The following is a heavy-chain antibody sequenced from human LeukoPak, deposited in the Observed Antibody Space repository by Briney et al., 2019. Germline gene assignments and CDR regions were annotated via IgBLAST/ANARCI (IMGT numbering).Heavy chain of an antibody. J-gene: IGHJ5*02. CDR2: INHSGST. CDR3: ARGPRQQLVIWFDP. CDR1: GGSFSGYY. D-gene: IGHD6-13*01. Sequence: PSETLSLTCAVYGGSFSGYYWSWIRQPPGKGLEWIGEINHSGSTNYNPSLKSRVTISVDTSKNQFSLKLSSVTAADTAVYYCARGPRQQLVIWFDPWGQGTLVTVSS. V-gene: IGHV4-34*01.